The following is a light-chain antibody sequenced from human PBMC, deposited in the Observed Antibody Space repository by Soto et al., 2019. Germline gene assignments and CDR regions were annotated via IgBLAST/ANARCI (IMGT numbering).Light chain of an antibody. Sequence: ALTQPASVSGSPGQSITISCTGTSSDVGGYNYVSWYQQHPGKAPKLMIYEVSNRPSGVSNRFSGSKSGNTASLTISGLQAEDEADYYCTSYTSSITYVFGTGTKSPS. V-gene: IGLV2-14*01. CDR3: TSYTSSITYV. CDR2: EVS. CDR1: SSDVGGYNY. J-gene: IGLJ1*01.